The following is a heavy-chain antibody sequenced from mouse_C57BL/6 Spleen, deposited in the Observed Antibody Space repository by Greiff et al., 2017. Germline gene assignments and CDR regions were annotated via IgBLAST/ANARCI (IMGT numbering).Heavy chain of an antibody. D-gene: IGHD2-4*01. CDR2: IYPRDGST. CDR3: AREGYDYDDAMDY. CDR1: GYTFTSYD. V-gene: IGHV1-85*01. J-gene: IGHJ4*01. Sequence: VQRVESGPELVKPGASVKLSCKASGYTFTSYDINWVKQRPGQGLEWIGWIYPRDGSTKYNEKFKGKATLTVDKSSSTAYMELHSLTSEDSAVYFCAREGYDYDDAMDYWGQGTSVTVSS.